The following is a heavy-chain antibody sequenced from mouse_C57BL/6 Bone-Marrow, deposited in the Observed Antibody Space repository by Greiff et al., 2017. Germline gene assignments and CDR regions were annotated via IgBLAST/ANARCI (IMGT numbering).Heavy chain of an antibody. V-gene: IGHV1-59*01. CDR2: IDPSDSYT. D-gene: IGHD4-1*01. CDR1: GYTFTSYW. J-gene: IGHJ2*01. CDR3: ARPANWGGFDD. Sequence: QVQLQQPGAELVRPGTSVKLSCKASGYTFTSYWMHWVKQRPGQGLEWIGLIDPSDSYTNYNQKFKGKATLTVDTSSSTAYMQLSSLTSEDSAVYYCARPANWGGFDDGGQGTTLTVSS.